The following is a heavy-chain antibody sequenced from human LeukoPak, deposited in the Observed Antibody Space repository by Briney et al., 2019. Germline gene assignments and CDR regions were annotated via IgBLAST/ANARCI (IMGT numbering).Heavy chain of an antibody. CDR3: ARAADSMVQGANDAFDI. J-gene: IGHJ3*02. CDR1: GYTFTGHY. V-gene: IGHV1-2*02. Sequence: ASVKVSCKASGYTFTGHYMHWVRQAPGQGLEWMGWINPNSGGTNYAQKFQGRVTMTRDTSISTAYMELSRLRSDDTAVYYCARAADSMVQGANDAFDIWGQGTMVTVSS. D-gene: IGHD3-10*01. CDR2: INPNSGGT.